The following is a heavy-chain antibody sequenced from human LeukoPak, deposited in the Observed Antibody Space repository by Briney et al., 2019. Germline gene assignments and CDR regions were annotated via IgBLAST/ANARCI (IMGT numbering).Heavy chain of an antibody. CDR2: ISGSGGST. V-gene: IGHV3-23*01. J-gene: IGHJ4*02. Sequence: PGGSLRLSCAASGFTFSSYAMTWVRQAPGKGLEWVSTISGSGGSTYYADSVKGRFTISRDNAKNTLDLQMNSLRAEDTAVYYCAKVRNFYDSSGRYFDYWGQGTLVTVSS. CDR1: GFTFSSYA. CDR3: AKVRNFYDSSGRYFDY. D-gene: IGHD3-22*01.